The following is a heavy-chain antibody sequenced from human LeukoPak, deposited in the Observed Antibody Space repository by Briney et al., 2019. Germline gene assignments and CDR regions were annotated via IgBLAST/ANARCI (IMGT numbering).Heavy chain of an antibody. CDR1: GLTVTASY. J-gene: IGHJ4*02. D-gene: IGHD2-21*01. CDR2: IYAGGST. V-gene: IGHV3-66*02. Sequence: QSGGSLRLSCAASGLTVTASYMSWVREAPGKGLEWVSVIYAGGSTYYADSVKGRFTISRDNSENTLYLQMNSLRAEDTAVYYCARDPRDGYYFDYWGQGTLVTVSS. CDR3: ARDPRDGYYFDY.